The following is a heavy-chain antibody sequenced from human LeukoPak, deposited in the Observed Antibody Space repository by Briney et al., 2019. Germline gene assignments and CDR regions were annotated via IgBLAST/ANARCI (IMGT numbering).Heavy chain of an antibody. CDR3: ARVRSKSYFDY. CDR1: GGSISTYY. Sequence: PSETLSLTCTVSGGSISTYYWSWIRQPPGKGLEWIGNIYYSGNTIYNPSLKSRVTMSVDTSKNQFSLNLTSVTAADTAVYYCARVRSKSYFDYWGQGTLVTVSS. D-gene: IGHD3-16*02. V-gene: IGHV4-59*01. CDR2: IYYSGNT. J-gene: IGHJ4*02.